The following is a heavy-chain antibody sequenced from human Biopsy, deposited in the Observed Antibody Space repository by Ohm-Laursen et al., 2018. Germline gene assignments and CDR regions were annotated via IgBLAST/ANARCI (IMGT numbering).Heavy chain of an antibody. CDR1: GYSFTTYD. D-gene: IGHD6-6*01. V-gene: IGHV1-8*01. CDR2: MIPNSGKT. CDR3: ARGSPRRVSIFEASIYWFDT. Sequence: ASVRVSCKASGYSFTTYDVNWVRQARGPGLEWMGWMIPNSGKTGYAQRFQGRVTLTMNTSIGTAYMELSGLRSEDTAVYYCARGSPRRVSIFEASIYWFDTWGQGTLVTVSS. J-gene: IGHJ5*02.